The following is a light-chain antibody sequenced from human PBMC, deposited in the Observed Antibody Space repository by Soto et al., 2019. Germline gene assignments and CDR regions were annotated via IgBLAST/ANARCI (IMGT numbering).Light chain of an antibody. CDR2: DVS. CDR1: SSDVGGYNY. V-gene: IGLV2-14*01. CDR3: SSYTSSSTLV. J-gene: IGLJ2*01. Sequence: QSVLTQPASVSGSPGQSITISCTGTSSDVGGYNYVSWYQQHPGKAPKLMIYDVSNRPSGVSNRFSGSKSGKTASLTISGLQAEDEADYYCSSYTSSSTLVLGGGTKLTVL.